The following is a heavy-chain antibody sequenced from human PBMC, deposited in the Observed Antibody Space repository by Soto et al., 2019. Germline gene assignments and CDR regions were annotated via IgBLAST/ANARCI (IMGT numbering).Heavy chain of an antibody. CDR3: ARGGVYSSSWYNY. CDR1: GGTFSSYA. V-gene: IGHV1-69*13. CDR2: IIPIFGTA. J-gene: IGHJ4*02. D-gene: IGHD6-13*01. Sequence: ASVKVSCKASGGTFSSYAISWVRQAPGQGLEWMGGIIPIFGTANYAQKFQGRVTITADESTSTAYMELSSLRSEDAAVYYCARGGVYSSSWYNYWGQGTLVTVSS.